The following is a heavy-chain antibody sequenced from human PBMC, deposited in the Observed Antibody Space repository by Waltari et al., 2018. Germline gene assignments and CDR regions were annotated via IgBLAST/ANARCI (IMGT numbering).Heavy chain of an antibody. CDR2: LSGSAMTM. CDR3: AGGIKGYFDY. J-gene: IGHJ4*02. V-gene: IGHV3-48*03. D-gene: IGHD1-20*01. CDR1: GSTFSDFE. Sequence: EVQLVQSGGGLVQPGGSLRLSCEASGSTFSDFELNWVRQAPGKGLELVSYLSGSAMTMYYADSVKGRFSISRDIAKKSFYLQMNSLSVEDTAVYYCAGGIKGYFDYWGQGNLVSVSS.